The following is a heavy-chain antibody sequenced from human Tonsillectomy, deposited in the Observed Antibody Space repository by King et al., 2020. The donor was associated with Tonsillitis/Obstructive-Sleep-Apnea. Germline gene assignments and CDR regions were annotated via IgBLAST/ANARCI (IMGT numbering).Heavy chain of an antibody. D-gene: IGHD1-26*01. V-gene: IGHV4-59*01. Sequence: VQLQESGPGLVKPSETLSLPCTVSGGSLIGYYWSWIRQPPGKGLEYIGYIYYSGSTNYNPSLKSRVTISVDTSKNQFSLKLSSVTAADTAVYYCAIEGGSALDYWGQGTLVTVSS. J-gene: IGHJ4*02. CDR2: IYYSGST. CDR3: AIEGGSALDY. CDR1: GGSLIGYY.